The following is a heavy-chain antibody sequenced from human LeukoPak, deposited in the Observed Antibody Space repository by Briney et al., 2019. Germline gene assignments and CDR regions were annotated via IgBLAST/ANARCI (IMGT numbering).Heavy chain of an antibody. D-gene: IGHD1-26*01. Sequence: PGGSLRLSCAASGFTFSPYNMNWVRQAPGKGLEWISYVSSSSSTISYADSVKGRFTISRDNAENSLYLQMNSLRAEDTAVYYCARVNGALYYFDYWGQGTLVTVSS. J-gene: IGHJ4*02. V-gene: IGHV3-48*01. CDR2: VSSSSSTI. CDR1: GFTFSPYN. CDR3: ARVNGALYYFDY.